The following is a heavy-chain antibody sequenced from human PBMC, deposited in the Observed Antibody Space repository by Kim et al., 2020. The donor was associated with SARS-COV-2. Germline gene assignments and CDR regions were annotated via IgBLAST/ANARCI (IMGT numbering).Heavy chain of an antibody. V-gene: IGHV4-39*07. CDR3: ARDLGCSGGSCSGGRGSNWFDP. CDR2: IYYSGST. J-gene: IGHJ5*02. Sequence: SETLSLTCTVSGGSISSSSYYWGWIRQPPGKGLEWIGSIYYSGSTYYNPSLKSRVTISVDTSKNQFSLKLSSVTAADTAVYYCARDLGCSGGSCSGGRGSNWFDPWGQGTLVTVSS. D-gene: IGHD2-15*01. CDR1: GGSISSSSYY.